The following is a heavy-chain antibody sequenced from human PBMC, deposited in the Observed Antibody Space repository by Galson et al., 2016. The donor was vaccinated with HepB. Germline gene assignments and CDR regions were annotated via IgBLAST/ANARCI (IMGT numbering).Heavy chain of an antibody. V-gene: IGHV3-64D*06. CDR3: AKFPGGPTVTSTVSFDYYAMDV. D-gene: IGHD4-17*01. J-gene: IGHJ6*02. CDR2: INSKGEDR. CDR1: GFTFSNYG. Sequence: SLRLSCAASGFTFSNYGMTWVRQAPGQGLEYVSGINSKGEDRSYADPVKGRFTITRDNSKTTIYLQMSSLRPEDTAVYYCAKFPGGPTVTSTVSFDYYAMDVWGQGTTVTVSS.